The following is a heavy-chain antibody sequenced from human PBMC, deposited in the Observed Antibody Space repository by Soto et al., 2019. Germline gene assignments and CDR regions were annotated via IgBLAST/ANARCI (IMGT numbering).Heavy chain of an antibody. Sequence: PSETLSLNCTLPGYSISSGYYWPWVRQSQGNGLEWIGSVYRSGAAYYSPTLKSRVTISVDTSKNTLYLQMNSLRAEDTAVYYCAKDPARWLSSSSFFDYWGQGTLVTDSS. CDR3: AKDPARWLSSSSFFDY. CDR2: VYRSGAA. D-gene: IGHD6-6*01. J-gene: IGHJ4*02. CDR1: GYSISSGYY. V-gene: IGHV4-38-2*02.